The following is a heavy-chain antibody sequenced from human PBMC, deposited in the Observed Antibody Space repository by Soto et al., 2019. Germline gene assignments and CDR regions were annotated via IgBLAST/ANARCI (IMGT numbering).Heavy chain of an antibody. CDR1: GFTFSSYG. V-gene: IGHV3-33*06. D-gene: IGHD5-12*01. CDR3: AKDGVEMAPNYFDY. J-gene: IGHJ4*02. Sequence: GGSLRLSCAASGFTFSSYGMHWVRQAPGKGLEWVAVIWYDGSNKYYADSVKGRFTISRDNSKNTLYLQMNSLRAEDTAVYYCAKDGVEMAPNYFDYWGQGTLVTVSS. CDR2: IWYDGSNK.